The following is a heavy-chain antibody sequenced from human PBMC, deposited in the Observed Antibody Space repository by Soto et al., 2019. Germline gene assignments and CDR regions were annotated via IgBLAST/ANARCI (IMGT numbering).Heavy chain of an antibody. J-gene: IGHJ4*02. Sequence: GGSLRLSCVASTNTFSSYAMTWVRLAPGKGLEWVSAISGTGGATTYTDSVKGRFTISRDNSRNTLSLRMNSLRAEDTAVYYCARVNRDDYGDFCLDSWGQGTLVTVSS. CDR2: ISGTGGAT. CDR3: ARVNRDDYGDFCLDS. D-gene: IGHD4-17*01. V-gene: IGHV3-23*01. CDR1: TNTFSSYA.